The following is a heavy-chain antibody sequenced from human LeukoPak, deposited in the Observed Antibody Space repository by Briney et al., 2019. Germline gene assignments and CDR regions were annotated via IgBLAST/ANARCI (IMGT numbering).Heavy chain of an antibody. CDR3: ARGQLELPDRGAFDI. CDR2: ISYDGSNK. V-gene: IGHV3-30-3*01. CDR1: GFTFSSYW. D-gene: IGHD1-7*01. J-gene: IGHJ3*02. Sequence: GGSLRLSCAASGFTFSSYWMTWVRQAPGKGLEWVAVISYDGSNKYYADSVKGRFTISRDNSKNTLYLQMNSLRAEDTAVYYCARGQLELPDRGAFDIWGQGTMVTVSS.